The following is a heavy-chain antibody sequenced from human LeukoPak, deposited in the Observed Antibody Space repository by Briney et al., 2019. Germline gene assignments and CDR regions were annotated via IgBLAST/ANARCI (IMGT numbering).Heavy chain of an antibody. J-gene: IGHJ4*02. CDR2: INHSGST. D-gene: IGHD2-8*01. V-gene: IGHV4-34*01. Sequence: SETLSLTCAVYGGSFSGYYWSWIRQPPGKGLEWIGEINHSGSTNYNPSLKSRVTISVDTSKNQFSLKLSSVTAADTAVYYCVSGSIVLMVYANWGQGTLVTVSS. CDR1: GGSFSGYY. CDR3: VSGSIVLMVYAN.